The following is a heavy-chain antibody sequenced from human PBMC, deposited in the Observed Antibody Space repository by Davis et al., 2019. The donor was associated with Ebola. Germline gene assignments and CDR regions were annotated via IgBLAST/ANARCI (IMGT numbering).Heavy chain of an antibody. J-gene: IGHJ4*02. V-gene: IGHV5-51*01. CDR2: IYPGDSDT. CDR1: GYTFTTYW. CDR3: ARRGGWSGAFLDY. Sequence: KVSCKGSGYTFTTYWIGWVRQMPGKGLEWMGIIYPGDSDTRYSPSFQGQVTISADKSISTAYLQWSSLKASDTAMYYCARRGGWSGAFLDYWGQGNLVTVSS. D-gene: IGHD3-3*02.